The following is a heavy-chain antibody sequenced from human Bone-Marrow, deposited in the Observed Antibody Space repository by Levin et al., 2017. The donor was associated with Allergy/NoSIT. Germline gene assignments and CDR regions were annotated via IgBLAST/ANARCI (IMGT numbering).Heavy chain of an antibody. CDR2: IYWSGTT. CDR3: ARAYLYGLGSHSYYFDL. J-gene: IGHJ5*02. CDR1: DDSIRSGSRY. Sequence: SQTLSLTCSVSDDSIRSGSRYWNWIRQSPGKGLEWIGSIYWSGTTYYNPSLERRVTISEDTPRNQFSLRLTSVTAAESAIYYCARAYLYGLGSHSYYFDLWGQGNLVSVSS. V-gene: IGHV4-39*07. D-gene: IGHD3-10*01.